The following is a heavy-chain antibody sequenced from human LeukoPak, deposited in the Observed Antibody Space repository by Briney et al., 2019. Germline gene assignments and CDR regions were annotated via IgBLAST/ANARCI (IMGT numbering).Heavy chain of an antibody. CDR1: EFTVGSNY. D-gene: IGHD1-26*01. CDR3: ARGRSGSFLLGY. Sequence: PGGSLRLSCAASEFTVGSNYMSWVRQAPGKGLEWVSVIYSGGSTYYADSVKGRFTISRDNSKNTLYLQMNSLRAEDTAVYYCARGRSGSFLLGYWGQGTLVTVSS. J-gene: IGHJ4*02. CDR2: IYSGGST. V-gene: IGHV3-66*01.